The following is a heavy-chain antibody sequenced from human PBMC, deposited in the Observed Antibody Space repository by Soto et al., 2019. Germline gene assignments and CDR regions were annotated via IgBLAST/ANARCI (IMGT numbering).Heavy chain of an antibody. CDR2: INHSGST. Sequence: XVTLSLTCAVYGGSFSGYYWSWIRQPPGKGLEWIGEINHSGSTNYNPSLKSRVTISVDTSKNQFSLKLSSVTAADTAVYYCGVGDNWFDPWGQGTLVTVSS. D-gene: IGHD3-16*01. V-gene: IGHV4-34*01. J-gene: IGHJ5*02. CDR3: GVGDNWFDP. CDR1: GGSFSGYY.